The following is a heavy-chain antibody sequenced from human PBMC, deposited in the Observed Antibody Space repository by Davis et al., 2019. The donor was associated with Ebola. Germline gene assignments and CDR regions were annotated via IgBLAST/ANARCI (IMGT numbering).Heavy chain of an antibody. J-gene: IGHJ3*02. Sequence: PSETLSLTCTVSGGSVSSGSYYWSWIRQPAGKGLEWIGRIYTSGSTNYNPSLKSRVTMSVDTSKNQFSLKLSSVTAADTAVYYCARGYGGTLGAFDIWGQGTMVTVSS. D-gene: IGHD4-23*01. V-gene: IGHV4-61*10. CDR1: GGSVSSGSYY. CDR2: IYTSGST. CDR3: ARGYGGTLGAFDI.